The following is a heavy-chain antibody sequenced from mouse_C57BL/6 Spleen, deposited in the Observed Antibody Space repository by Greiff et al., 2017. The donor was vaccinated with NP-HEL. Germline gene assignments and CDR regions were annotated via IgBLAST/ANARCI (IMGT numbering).Heavy chain of an antibody. J-gene: IGHJ1*03. D-gene: IGHD2-12*01. CDR3: ARGGYSLYWYFDV. Sequence: VQLQQSGPELVKPGASVKISCKASGYSFTSYYIHWVKQRPGQGLEWIGWIYPGSGNTKYNEKFKGKATLTADTSSSTAYMQLSSLTSEDSAVYYCARGGYSLYWYFDVWGTGTTVTVSS. CDR2: IYPGSGNT. V-gene: IGHV1-66*01. CDR1: GYSFTSYY.